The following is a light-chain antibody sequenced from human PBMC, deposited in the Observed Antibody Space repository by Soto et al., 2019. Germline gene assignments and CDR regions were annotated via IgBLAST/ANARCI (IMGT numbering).Light chain of an antibody. CDR2: EAS. J-gene: IGKJ1*01. V-gene: IGKV1-5*03. CDR3: QQYNSYWT. CDR1: RSMSRW. Sequence: DIQMSQSPPTLSASVGDRIIITCRASRSMSRWVAWYQQKPGKAPKLLIYEASNLESGVPSRFSGSESGTEFTLTISNVQPDDFGTYYCQQYNSYWTFGQGTKVEIK.